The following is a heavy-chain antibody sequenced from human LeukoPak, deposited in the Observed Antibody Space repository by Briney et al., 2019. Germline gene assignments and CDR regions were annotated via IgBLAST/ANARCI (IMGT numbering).Heavy chain of an antibody. CDR1: GFTFSTYA. CDR3: AKDRGPTTVQSVTDF. Sequence: GGSLRLSCIASGFTFSTYAMSWARRAPGKGLEWVSVISGRGDNTYYADSVKGRFTISRDNSKNTLNLQMNSLTAEDTALYYCAKDRGPTTVQSVTDFWGQGSLVTVSS. V-gene: IGHV3-23*01. J-gene: IGHJ4*02. D-gene: IGHD4-17*01. CDR2: ISGRGDNT.